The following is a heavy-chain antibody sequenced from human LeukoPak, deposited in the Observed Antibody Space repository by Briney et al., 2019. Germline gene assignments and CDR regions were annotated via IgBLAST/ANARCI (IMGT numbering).Heavy chain of an antibody. Sequence: PSETLSLTCTVSGGSISSGDYYWSWIRQPPGKGLEWIGYIYYSGSTYYNPSLKSRVTISVDTSKNQFSLKLSSVTAADTAVYYCARVDYGGVWAFDIWGQGTMVTVSS. V-gene: IGHV4-30-4*01. CDR3: ARVDYGGVWAFDI. J-gene: IGHJ3*02. CDR2: IYYSGST. D-gene: IGHD4-17*01. CDR1: GGSISSGDYY.